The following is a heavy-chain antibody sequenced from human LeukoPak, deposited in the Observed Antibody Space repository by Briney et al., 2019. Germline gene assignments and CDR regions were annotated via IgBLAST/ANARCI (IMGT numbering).Heavy chain of an antibody. J-gene: IGHJ3*01. Sequence: PGGSLRLSCAASGFTVNSNYMSWVRQAPGKGLEWVSGISGRGDKTYRADSVTGRFTISRDNSKNTVYLQMNSLRVEDTAVYYCAIGERFIDAFEFWGQGTAVTVSS. V-gene: IGHV3-23*01. CDR2: ISGRGDKT. CDR3: AIGERFIDAFEF. CDR1: GFTVNSNY.